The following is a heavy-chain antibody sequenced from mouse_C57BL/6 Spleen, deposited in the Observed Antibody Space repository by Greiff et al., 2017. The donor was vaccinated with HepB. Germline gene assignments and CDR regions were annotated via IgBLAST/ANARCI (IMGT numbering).Heavy chain of an antibody. Sequence: EVKVVESGGGLVKPGGSLKLSCAASGFTFSDYGMHWVRLAPEKGLEWVAYISSGSSTIYYADTVKGRFTISRDNAKNTLFLQMTSLRSEDTAMYYCARQDWDYFDYWGQGTTLTVSA. D-gene: IGHD4-1*01. J-gene: IGHJ2*01. V-gene: IGHV5-17*01. CDR2: ISSGSSTI. CDR3: ARQDWDYFDY. CDR1: GFTFSDYG.